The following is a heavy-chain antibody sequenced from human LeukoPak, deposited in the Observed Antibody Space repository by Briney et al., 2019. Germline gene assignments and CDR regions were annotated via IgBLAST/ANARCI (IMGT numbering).Heavy chain of an antibody. Sequence: GGSLRLSCAASGFTFSSYDMSWVRQAPGKGLEWVSAVSDGGSSTYYADAVKGRFTISRDNSKNTLYLQMNSLRAEDTAVYYCAKDIYHTMVRPSDHAFDIWGQGTMVTVSS. CDR2: VSDGGSST. J-gene: IGHJ3*02. D-gene: IGHD3-10*01. CDR1: GFTFSSYD. CDR3: AKDIYHTMVRPSDHAFDI. V-gene: IGHV3-23*01.